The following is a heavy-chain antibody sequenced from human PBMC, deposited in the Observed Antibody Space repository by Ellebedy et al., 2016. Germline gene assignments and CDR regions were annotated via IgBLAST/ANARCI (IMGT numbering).Heavy chain of an antibody. Sequence: ASVKVSCKASGYSFTSYGISWVRQAPGQGLEWMGWISTDNGNTKYVEKFQGRVTMTTDTATSTANMELRSLRSDDTAVYYCARDRLGKLADFDFWGQGTRVTVSS. CDR2: ISTDNGNT. J-gene: IGHJ4*02. CDR3: ARDRLGKLADFDF. D-gene: IGHD7-27*01. CDR1: GYSFTSYG. V-gene: IGHV1-18*04.